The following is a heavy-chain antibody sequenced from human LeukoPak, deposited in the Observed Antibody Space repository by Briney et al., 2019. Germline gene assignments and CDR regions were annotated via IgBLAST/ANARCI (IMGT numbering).Heavy chain of an antibody. CDR3: ARARQLALFDF. CDR2: IYTSGST. D-gene: IGHD6-13*01. CDR1: GGSISTYY. Sequence: PSETLSLTCTVSGGSISTYYWSWIRQPARKGLEWIGRIYTSGSTDYNPSLKSRVTMSVDKSKNQFSLKLSSVTAADTAMYYCARARQLALFDFWGQGTLVTVSS. J-gene: IGHJ4*02. V-gene: IGHV4-4*07.